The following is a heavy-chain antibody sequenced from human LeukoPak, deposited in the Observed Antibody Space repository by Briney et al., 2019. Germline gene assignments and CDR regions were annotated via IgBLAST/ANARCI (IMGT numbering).Heavy chain of an antibody. D-gene: IGHD6-19*01. V-gene: IGHV3-11*01. CDR2: ITSSGSTI. Sequence: GGSLRLSCAASGFTFSDHYMSWIRQVPGKGLEWVSFITSSGSTIYYADSVRGRFTVSRDNAKNSLYLQMNSLRAEDTAVYYCASQKGGWAPSDYWGQGTLVTVSS. CDR3: ASQKGGWAPSDY. CDR1: GFTFSDHY. J-gene: IGHJ4*02.